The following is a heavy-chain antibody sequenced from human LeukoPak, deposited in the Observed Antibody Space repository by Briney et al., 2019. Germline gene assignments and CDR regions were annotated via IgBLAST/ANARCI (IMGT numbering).Heavy chain of an antibody. CDR3: ARDDRSYNSYYGMDV. J-gene: IGHJ6*02. Sequence: GGSLSLSCAASGFTFSSYWMHWVRQAPGKGLVWVSRINSDGSSTSYADSVKGRFTISRDNAKNTLYLQMNSLRAEDTAVYYCARDDRSYNSYYGMDVWGQGTTVTVSS. CDR1: GFTFSSYW. D-gene: IGHD3-22*01. CDR2: INSDGSST. V-gene: IGHV3-74*01.